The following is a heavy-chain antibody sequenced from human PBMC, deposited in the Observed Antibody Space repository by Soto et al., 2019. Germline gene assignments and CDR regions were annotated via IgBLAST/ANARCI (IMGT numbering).Heavy chain of an antibody. D-gene: IGHD2-2*01. CDR2: ISLYSDGT. J-gene: IGHJ5*02. CDR3: ARVVPGAEAWFGP. CDR1: GYTFSDYG. V-gene: IGHV1-18*01. Sequence: ASVKVSCKTSGYTFSDYGITWVRQAPGQPLEWLGWISLYSDGTNYAQKFQGRVSMTTDTSTTTAYMELRSLRSDDTAVYYCARVVPGAEAWFGPWGQGTLVTVSS.